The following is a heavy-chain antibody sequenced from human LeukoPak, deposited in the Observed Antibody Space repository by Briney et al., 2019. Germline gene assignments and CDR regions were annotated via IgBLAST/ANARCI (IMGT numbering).Heavy chain of an antibody. D-gene: IGHD2-2*01. J-gene: IGHJ6*02. V-gene: IGHV3-21*04. CDR1: GFTFSSYS. Sequence: PGGSLRLSCAASGFTFSSYSMNWVRQAPGKGLEWVSSISSSSSYIYYADSVKGRFTISRDNSKNTLYLQMNSLRAEDTAVYYCAKSRVVVPAAQYGMDVWGQGTTVTVSS. CDR2: ISSSSSYI. CDR3: AKSRVVVPAAQYGMDV.